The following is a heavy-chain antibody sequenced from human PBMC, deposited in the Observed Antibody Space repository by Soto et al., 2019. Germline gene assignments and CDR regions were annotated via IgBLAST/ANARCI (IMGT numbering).Heavy chain of an antibody. Sequence: GGSLRLSCAASGFTFRGYGMHWVRQAPGRGLEWVALISYDGSIKYYADSVRGRFTISRDNSKNTLYLQMNSLRAEDTAVYYCANSEYSRYKNIDVWGQGTTVTVS. D-gene: IGHD5-18*01. CDR3: ANSEYSRYKNIDV. V-gene: IGHV3-30*18. CDR2: ISYDGSIK. J-gene: IGHJ6*02. CDR1: GFTFRGYG.